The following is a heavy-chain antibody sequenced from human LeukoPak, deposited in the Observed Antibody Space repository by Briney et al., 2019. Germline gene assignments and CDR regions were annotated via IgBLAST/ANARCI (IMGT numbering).Heavy chain of an antibody. Sequence: SVKVSCKASGGTFSSYAISWVRQAPGQGLEWMGGIIPIFGIANYAQKFQGRVTITADKSTSTAYMELSSLRSEDTAVHYCARGKITFGGVIAPPYYYYSYMDVWGKGTTVTVSS. CDR3: ARGKITFGGVIAPPYYYYSYMDV. V-gene: IGHV1-69*10. J-gene: IGHJ6*03. D-gene: IGHD3-16*02. CDR1: GGTFSSYA. CDR2: IIPIFGIA.